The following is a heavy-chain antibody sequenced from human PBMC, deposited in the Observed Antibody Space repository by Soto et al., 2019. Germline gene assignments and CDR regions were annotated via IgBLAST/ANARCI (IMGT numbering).Heavy chain of an antibody. CDR2: ISDTGGDS. CDR3: VRDLYRSATMPCLDH. V-gene: IGHV3-23*01. CDR1: GFTFINYA. Sequence: GGSLRLSCEASGFTFINYAMSWVRQAPGKGLEWVASISDTGGDSYYADSMDGRFTISRDNSKSTLYLQINSLRAEDTAVYYCVRDLYRSATMPCLDHWGQGTLVTVSS. D-gene: IGHD1-1*01. J-gene: IGHJ4*02.